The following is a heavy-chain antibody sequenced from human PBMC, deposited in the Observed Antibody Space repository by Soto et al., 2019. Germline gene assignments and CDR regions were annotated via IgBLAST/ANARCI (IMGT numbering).Heavy chain of an antibody. J-gene: IGHJ6*02. V-gene: IGHV1-69*01. CDR1: GGTFSSYA. CDR2: IISIFGTA. Sequence: QVQLVQSGAEVKKPGSSVKVSCKASGGTFSSYAISWVRQAPGQGLEWMGGIISIFGTANYAQKFQGRVTITADESTSTAYMELSSLRSEDTAVYYCARNYVWGSYRYPQGKIAVAGDYYYYGMDVWGQGTTVTVSS. CDR3: ARNYVWGSYRYPQGKIAVAGDYYYYGMDV. D-gene: IGHD3-16*02.